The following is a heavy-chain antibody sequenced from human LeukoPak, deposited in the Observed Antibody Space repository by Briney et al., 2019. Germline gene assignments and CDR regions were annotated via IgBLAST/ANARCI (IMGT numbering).Heavy chain of an antibody. CDR3: ARDLNTMVRSGYFDY. CDR1: GFTFSTYA. CDR2: IWYDGSEK. J-gene: IGHJ4*02. Sequence: GSLRLSCAASGFTFSTYAMYWVRQVPGKGLEWVAIIWYDGSEKYYADSVKGRFTISRDNSKNTLYLQMNSLRAEDTAVYYCARDLNTMVRSGYFDYWGQGTLVTVSS. V-gene: IGHV3-33*01. D-gene: IGHD3-10*01.